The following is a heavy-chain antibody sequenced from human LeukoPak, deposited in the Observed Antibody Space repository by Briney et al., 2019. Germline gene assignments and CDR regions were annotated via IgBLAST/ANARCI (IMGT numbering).Heavy chain of an antibody. CDR2: ISSSSSPI. D-gene: IGHD5-12*01. Sequence: PGGSLRLSCAASGFTFSTYSMNWVRQAPGKGLEWVSYISSSSSPIYYADSVKGRFTISRDNAKNSLYLQMNSLGDEATAVYYCARDGRDGYNRAPGAFDIWGQGTMVTVSS. CDR1: GFTFSTYS. CDR3: ARDGRDGYNRAPGAFDI. J-gene: IGHJ3*02. V-gene: IGHV3-48*02.